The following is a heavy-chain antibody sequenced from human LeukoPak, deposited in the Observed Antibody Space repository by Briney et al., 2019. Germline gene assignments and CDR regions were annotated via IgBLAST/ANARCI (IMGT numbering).Heavy chain of an antibody. V-gene: IGHV3-7*02. Sequence: GGSLRLSCAASGFTFSSYWMSWVRQAPGKGLEWLANIKQDGSEKYYVDSVKGRLTISRDNAKNSLYLQMDSLRAEDTAVYYCARRYCSGGSCQTHLDYWAQGTLVTVSS. J-gene: IGHJ4*02. CDR2: IKQDGSEK. CDR3: ARRYCSGGSCQTHLDY. CDR1: GFTFSSYW. D-gene: IGHD2-15*01.